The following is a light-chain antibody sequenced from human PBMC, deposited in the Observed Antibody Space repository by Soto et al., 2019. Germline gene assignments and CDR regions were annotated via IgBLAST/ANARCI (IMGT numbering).Light chain of an antibody. J-gene: IGLJ2*01. V-gene: IGLV1-44*01. CDR1: SSNIGSNT. Sequence: QSVLTQPPSASGTPGQRVTLSCSGSSSNIGSNTVNWYQQLPGTAPKLLIYSNNQRASGVPDRFSGSKSGTSASLAISGLQGEDEADYYCAAWDDSLNGVVFGGGTKRTVL. CDR3: AAWDDSLNGVV. CDR2: SNN.